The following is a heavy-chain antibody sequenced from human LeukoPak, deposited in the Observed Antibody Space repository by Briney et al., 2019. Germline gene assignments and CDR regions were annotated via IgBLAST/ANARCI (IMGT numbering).Heavy chain of an antibody. CDR1: GYSISSGYY. Sequence: SETLSLTCTVSGYSISSGYYWGWIRQPPGKGLEWIGSIYHSGSTYYNPSLKSRVTISVDTSMNQFSLKLRSLTATDTAVYYCARAAVTTSSLDSWGLGTLVTVSS. CDR2: IYHSGST. J-gene: IGHJ4*02. D-gene: IGHD4-17*01. V-gene: IGHV4-38-2*02. CDR3: ARAAVTTSSLDS.